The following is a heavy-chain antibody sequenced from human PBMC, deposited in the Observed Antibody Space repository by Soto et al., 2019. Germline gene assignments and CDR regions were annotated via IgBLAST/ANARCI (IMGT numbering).Heavy chain of an antibody. V-gene: IGHV1-69*12. J-gene: IGHJ4*02. CDR2: IIPIFGTA. Sequence: QVQLVQSGAEVKQPGSSVKVSCKASGGTFSSYAISWVRQAPGQGLEWMGGIIPIFGTANYAQKFEGRVTITADESTRTAYMEMSSLRSEDTAVYYCARDGGVYDYSRLDYWGQGTLVTVSS. CDR3: ARDGGVYDYSRLDY. CDR1: GGTFSSYA. D-gene: IGHD4-4*01.